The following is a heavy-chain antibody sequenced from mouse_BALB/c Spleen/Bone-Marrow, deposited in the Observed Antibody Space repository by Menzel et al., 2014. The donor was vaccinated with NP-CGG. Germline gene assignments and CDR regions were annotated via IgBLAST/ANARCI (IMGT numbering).Heavy chain of an antibody. CDR2: INPSNGRT. CDR1: GYTFTTYW. CDR3: ARDYGYDAGFAGSVY. Sequence: VQLQQSGAELVKPGASVKLSCRASGYTFTTYWMHWVKQRPGQGLEWIGEINPSNGRTNYNEKFKSKATLTVDKSSSTAYMQLSSLTSEDSAVYYCARDYGYDAGFAGSVYWGQGTLVTVSA. J-gene: IGHJ3*01. D-gene: IGHD2-14*01. V-gene: IGHV1S81*02.